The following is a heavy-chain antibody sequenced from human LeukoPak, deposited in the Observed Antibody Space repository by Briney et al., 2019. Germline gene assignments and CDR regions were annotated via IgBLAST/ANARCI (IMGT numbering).Heavy chain of an antibody. J-gene: IGHJ4*02. Sequence: GGSLRLSCAASGFTFSTYAMSWVRQAPGKGLEWVADIKPDASEIYYLDSVKGRFTVSRDNAKTSLYLQMNSLRVEDTAVYYCARPGGYGVQPLDYWGQGTLVTVAS. CDR2: IKPDASEI. CDR1: GFTFSTYA. CDR3: ARPGGYGVQPLDY. D-gene: IGHD5-12*01. V-gene: IGHV3-7*01.